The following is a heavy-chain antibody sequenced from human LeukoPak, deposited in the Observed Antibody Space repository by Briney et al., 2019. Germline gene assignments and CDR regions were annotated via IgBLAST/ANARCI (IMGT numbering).Heavy chain of an antibody. J-gene: IGHJ6*02. V-gene: IGHV1-18*01. Sequence: GASVKVSCKASGYTFTSYGISWVRQVPGQGLEWMGWISAYNGNTNYAQKLQGRVTMTTDTSTSTAYMELRSLRSDDTAVYYCARDRYDFWSGYYPYYYYGMDVWGQGTTVTVSS. CDR1: GYTFTSYG. D-gene: IGHD3-3*01. CDR2: ISAYNGNT. CDR3: ARDRYDFWSGYYPYYYYGMDV.